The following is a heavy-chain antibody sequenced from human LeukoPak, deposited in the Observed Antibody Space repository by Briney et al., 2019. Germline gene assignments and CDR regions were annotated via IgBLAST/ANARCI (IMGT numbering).Heavy chain of an antibody. D-gene: IGHD1-26*01. CDR1: GFTVSSNY. V-gene: IGHV3-66*01. J-gene: IGHJ3*02. CDR2: IYDSGST. CDR3: ARVIVGAAFDAFDI. Sequence: GGSLRLSCAASGFTVSSNYMSWVRQDPGKGLEWVSIIYDSGSTYYADSVTGRFTISRDNSKNTLYLQMNSLRAEDTAMYYCARVIVGAAFDAFDIWGQGTMVTVSS.